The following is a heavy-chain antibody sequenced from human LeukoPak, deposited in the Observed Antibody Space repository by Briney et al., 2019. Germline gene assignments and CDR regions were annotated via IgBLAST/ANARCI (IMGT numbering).Heavy chain of an antibody. D-gene: IGHD5-24*01. CDR3: ARGADDYKLGNF. V-gene: IGHV4-39*01. CDR2: IYSRDLT. Sequence: KTSETLSLNCTVSGGSFDNSYCWTWVRQSPGKGLEWVGTIYSRDLTYYNPSLTSRVTISADTSKNMFSLRLTSVTAADTAVYYCARGADDYKLGNFWGHGILVTVFS. CDR1: GGSFDNSYC. J-gene: IGHJ4*01.